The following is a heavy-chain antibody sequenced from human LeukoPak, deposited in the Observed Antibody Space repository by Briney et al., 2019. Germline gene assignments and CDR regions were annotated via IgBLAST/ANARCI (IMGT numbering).Heavy chain of an antibody. V-gene: IGHV4-4*07. D-gene: IGHD2-15*01. J-gene: IGHJ4*02. CDR2: IYTSGST. CDR1: GGSISSYY. Sequence: PSETLSLTCTVSGGSISSYYWSWIWQPAGKGLEWIGRIYTSGSTNYNPSLKSRVTMSVDTSKNQFSLKLSSVTAADTAVYYCAREEGYCSGGSCYDYFDYWGQGTLVTVSS. CDR3: AREEGYCSGGSCYDYFDY.